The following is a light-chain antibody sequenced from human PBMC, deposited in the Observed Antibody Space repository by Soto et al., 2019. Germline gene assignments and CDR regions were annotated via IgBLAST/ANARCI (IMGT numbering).Light chain of an antibody. V-gene: IGKV3-11*01. Sequence: EIVLTQSPATLSLSPGERATLSCRASQSVSSYLAWYQQKPGQAPRLLIYEASNRASGIPARFSGSGSGTDFTLTISSLEPEDFAVYYCQQRDSWPPTFGQGTRLEIK. CDR3: QQRDSWPPT. CDR1: QSVSSY. CDR2: EAS. J-gene: IGKJ5*01.